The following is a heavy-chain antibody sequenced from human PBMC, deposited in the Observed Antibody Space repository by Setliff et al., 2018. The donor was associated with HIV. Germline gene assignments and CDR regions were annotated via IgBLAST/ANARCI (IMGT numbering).Heavy chain of an antibody. CDR2: IKEDGSEK. V-gene: IGHV3-7*03. J-gene: IGHJ4*02. Sequence: GESLKISCAASGVSVSDVWMSWVRQAPGKGLEWVANIKEDGSEKYYVDSVKGRFTVSRDNAKNSLYLQMNSLRAEDTAVYYCAEGGYDSAWYWRSWGQGTLVTVSS. D-gene: IGHD6-19*01. CDR1: GVSVSDVW. CDR3: AEGGYDSAWYWRS.